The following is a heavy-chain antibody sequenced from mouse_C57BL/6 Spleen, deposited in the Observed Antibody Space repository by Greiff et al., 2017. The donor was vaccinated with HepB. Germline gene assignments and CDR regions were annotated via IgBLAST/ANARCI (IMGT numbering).Heavy chain of an antibody. CDR1: GFNIKNTY. CDR3: VEDDGDYPYAMDY. V-gene: IGHV14-3*01. CDR2: IDPANGNT. J-gene: IGHJ4*01. D-gene: IGHD2-13*01. Sequence: VQLKQSVAELVRPGASVKLSCTASGFNIKNTYMHWVKQRPEQGLEWIGRIDPANGNTKYAPKFQGKATITADTSSNTAYLQLSSLTSEDTAIYYCVEDDGDYPYAMDYWGQGTSVTVSS.